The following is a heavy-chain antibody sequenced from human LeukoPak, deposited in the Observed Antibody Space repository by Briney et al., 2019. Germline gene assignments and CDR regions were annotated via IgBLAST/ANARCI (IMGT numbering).Heavy chain of an antibody. CDR2: IYHSGSI. D-gene: IGHD4-17*01. J-gene: IGHJ4*02. CDR3: AGYHAYGVTTPPLGY. Sequence: PSETLSLTCTVSGYSISNGYYWGWIRQPPGKGLEWIGSIYHSGSIYYNPSLKSRVTILVDTSKNQLSLKLSSVTAADTAVYFCAGYHAYGVTTPPLGYWGQGTLVTVSS. V-gene: IGHV4-38-2*02. CDR1: GYSISNGYY.